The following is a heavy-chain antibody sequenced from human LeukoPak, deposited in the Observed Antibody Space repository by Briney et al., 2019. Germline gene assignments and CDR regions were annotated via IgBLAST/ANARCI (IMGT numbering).Heavy chain of an antibody. D-gene: IGHD6-6*01. V-gene: IGHV4-59*12. CDR2: IYYSGST. CDR1: GGSISSYY. J-gene: IGHJ5*02. CDR3: ARGLVTSSSGLNWFDP. Sequence: SETLSLTCTVSGGSISSYYWSWIRQPPGKGLEWIGYIYYSGSTNYNPSLKSRVTISVDTSKNQFSLKLSSVTAADTAVYYCARGLVTSSSGLNWFDPWGQGTLVTVSS.